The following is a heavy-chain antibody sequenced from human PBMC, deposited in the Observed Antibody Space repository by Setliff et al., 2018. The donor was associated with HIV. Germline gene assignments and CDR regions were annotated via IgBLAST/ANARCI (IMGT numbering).Heavy chain of an antibody. CDR1: GYTFTSYY. D-gene: IGHD3-10*01. CDR2: INPSGGST. J-gene: IGHJ6*03. V-gene: IGHV1-46*01. CDR3: ARVVDTSGGYWGSFYRYMDV. Sequence: ASVKVSCKASGYTFTSYYMHWVRQAPGQGLEWMGIINPSGGSTNYAQKFQGRVTMTRDTSTSTVYMELSSLRSEDTAVYYCARVVDTSGGYWGSFYRYMDVWGKGTTVTVSS.